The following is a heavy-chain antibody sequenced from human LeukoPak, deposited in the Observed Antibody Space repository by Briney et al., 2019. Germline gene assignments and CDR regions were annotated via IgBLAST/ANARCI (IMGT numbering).Heavy chain of an antibody. V-gene: IGHV3-9*01. Sequence: GGSLRLSCAASGFTFSSYGMSWVRQAPGKGLEWVSGMSWDSGRVGYADSVKGRFTISRDNAKNSLYLQVNSLRPEDTALYYCAINGGGDSGYGNFDYWGQGTLVTVSS. D-gene: IGHD5-12*01. CDR1: GFTFSSYG. J-gene: IGHJ4*02. CDR3: AINGGGDSGYGNFDY. CDR2: MSWDSGRV.